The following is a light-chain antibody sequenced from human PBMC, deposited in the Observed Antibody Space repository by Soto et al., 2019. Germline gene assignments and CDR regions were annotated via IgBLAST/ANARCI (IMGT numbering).Light chain of an antibody. CDR1: QSVSSN. V-gene: IGKV3-15*01. J-gene: IGKJ1*01. CDR2: GAS. CDR3: QQYNNWWT. Sequence: EIVMTQSPATLSVSRGERATLSCRASQSVSSNLAWYQQKPGQAPRLLIYGASTRATGIPARFSGSGSGTEFTLTISSLHSEDFAVYYCQQYNNWWTFGQGTKVEIK.